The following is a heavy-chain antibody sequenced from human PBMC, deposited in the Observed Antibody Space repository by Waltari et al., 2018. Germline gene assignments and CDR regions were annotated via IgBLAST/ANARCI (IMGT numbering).Heavy chain of an antibody. V-gene: IGHV1-69*01. Sequence: QVQLVQSGAEVKKPGSSVKVSCKASGGTFSSYAISWVRQAPGQGLEWMGGIIPIFGTANYAQKFQGRVTITADESTSTADMELSSLRSEDTAVYYCASGSWRHAPGTYGMDVWGQGTTVTVSS. D-gene: IGHD6-13*01. CDR2: IIPIFGTA. CDR3: ASGSWRHAPGTYGMDV. CDR1: GGTFSSYA. J-gene: IGHJ6*02.